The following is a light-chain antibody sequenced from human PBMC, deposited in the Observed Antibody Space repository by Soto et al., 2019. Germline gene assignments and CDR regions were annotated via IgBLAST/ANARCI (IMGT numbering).Light chain of an antibody. CDR1: SSDVGGYKY. V-gene: IGLV2-14*01. CDR3: SSYTSSSTLYV. J-gene: IGLJ1*01. CDR2: EVT. Sequence: QSALTQPASVSGSPGQSITISCTGTSSDVGGYKYVSWYQQHPGKAPKLLLYEVTTRPSGVSNRFSGSKSGSTASLTISGLQAEDEADYYCSSYTSSSTLYVFGTGTKVTVL.